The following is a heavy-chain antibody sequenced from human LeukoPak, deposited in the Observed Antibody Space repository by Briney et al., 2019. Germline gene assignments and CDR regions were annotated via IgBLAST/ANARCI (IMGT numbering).Heavy chain of an antibody. CDR3: ARGGSTSGWRSFGY. V-gene: IGHV3-72*01. J-gene: IGHJ4*02. D-gene: IGHD6-19*01. CDR1: GFTFSDHY. Sequence: GGSLRLSCAASGFTFSDHYMDWVRQAPGKGLEWVGCTRNKANSYTTEYAASVKGRFTISRDDSKNSLDLQMNSLETEDTAVYYCARGGSTSGWRSFGYWGRGTLVTVSS. CDR2: TRNKANSYTT.